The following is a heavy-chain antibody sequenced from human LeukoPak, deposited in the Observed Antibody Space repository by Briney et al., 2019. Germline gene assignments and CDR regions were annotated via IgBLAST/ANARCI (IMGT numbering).Heavy chain of an antibody. CDR3: ARDGFGTGSN. V-gene: IGHV3-7*03. CDR2: IKQDGSEK. CDR1: GLTFSNYW. J-gene: IGHJ4*02. D-gene: IGHD3-16*01. Sequence: GGSLRLSCAASGLTFSNYWMDWVRQAPGKGLEWVANIKQDGSEKNYVDSVRGRFIISRDNAKNSLYLQMNTLRADDTAVYYCARDGFGTGSNWGQGTLVTVSS.